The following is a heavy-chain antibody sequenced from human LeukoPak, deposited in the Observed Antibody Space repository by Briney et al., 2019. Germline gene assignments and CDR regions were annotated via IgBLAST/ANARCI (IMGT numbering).Heavy chain of an antibody. J-gene: IGHJ6*03. CDR1: SGSISSSKYY. CDR3: ARDPRYMDV. V-gene: IGHV4-39*07. Sequence: PAETLSLTCGVSSGSISSSKYYWGWIRQPPGKGLESIGSIYYSGSTYYNPSLKSRVTISVDTSKNQFSLKLSSVTAADTAVYYCARDPRYMDVWGKGTTVTVSS. CDR2: IYYSGST.